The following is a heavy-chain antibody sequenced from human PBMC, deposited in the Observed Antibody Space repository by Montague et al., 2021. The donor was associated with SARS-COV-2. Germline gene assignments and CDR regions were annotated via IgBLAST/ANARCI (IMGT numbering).Heavy chain of an antibody. CDR1: GGSFSGYY. D-gene: IGHD3-10*01. V-gene: IGHV4-34*01. CDR3: ARVGPPTYYYGSGSYYTSASWFDP. Sequence: SETLSLTCAVYGGSFSGYYWSWIRQPPGKGLEWIGEINHSGSTNXNPSLKSRVTISVDTSKNQFSLKLSSVTAADTAVYYCARVGPPTYYYGSGSYYTSASWFDPWGQGTLVTVSS. CDR2: INHSGST. J-gene: IGHJ5*02.